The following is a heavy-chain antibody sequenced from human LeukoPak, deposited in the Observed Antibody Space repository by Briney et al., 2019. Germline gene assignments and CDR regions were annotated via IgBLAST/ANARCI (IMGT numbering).Heavy chain of an antibody. J-gene: IGHJ4*02. CDR3: ARDAVGYSYGYDYFDY. V-gene: IGHV3-33*01. Sequence: GGSLRLSCAASGFTFSSYGMHWVRQDPGKGLEWVAVIWYDGSNKYYADSVKGRFTISRDNSKNTLYLQMNSLRAEDTAVYYCARDAVGYSYGYDYFDYWGQGTLVTVSS. CDR2: IWYDGSNK. CDR1: GFTFSSYG. D-gene: IGHD5-18*01.